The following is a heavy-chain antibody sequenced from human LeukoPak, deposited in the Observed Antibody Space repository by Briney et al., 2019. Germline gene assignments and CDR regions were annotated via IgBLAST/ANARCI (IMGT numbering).Heavy chain of an antibody. D-gene: IGHD1-26*01. CDR3: AKDLGWELPAEAY. CDR2: IYGSGVSI. J-gene: IGHJ4*02. V-gene: IGHV3-23*01. Sequence: GGSLRLSCVASGFTFKNYVMNWVRQAPGKGLEWLATIYGSGVSIPYADSVKGRFTISRDNSNNTLYLQMNSLRAEDTAMYYCAKDLGWELPAEAYWGQGILVTVSS. CDR1: GFTFKNYV.